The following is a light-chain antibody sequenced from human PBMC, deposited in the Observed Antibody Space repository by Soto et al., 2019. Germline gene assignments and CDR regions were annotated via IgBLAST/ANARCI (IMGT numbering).Light chain of an antibody. J-gene: IGKJ2*01. CDR1: QSVRN. V-gene: IGKV3-15*01. CDR3: QQYNNWPYT. CDR2: GAS. Sequence: EIVMTQSPATLSVPPGERATLSCRASQSVRNLAGYQQKPGQAPRLLIYGASTRATGIPARFSGSGSGTEFTLTISSLQSEDFAVYYCQQYNNWPYTFGQGTKLEIK.